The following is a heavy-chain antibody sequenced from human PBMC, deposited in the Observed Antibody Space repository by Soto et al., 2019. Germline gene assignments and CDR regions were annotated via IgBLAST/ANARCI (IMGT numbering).Heavy chain of an antibody. J-gene: IGHJ4*02. CDR2: ISAYNGNT. CDR1: GYTFTSYG. Sequence: ASVKVSCKASGYTFTSYGISWVRQAPGQGLEWMGWISAYNGNTNYAQKLQGRVTMTTDTSTSPAYMELRSLRSYDTAVYYCARDHYGSGSYLGPLFDYWGQGTLVTVSS. CDR3: ARDHYGSGSYLGPLFDY. D-gene: IGHD3-10*01. V-gene: IGHV1-18*01.